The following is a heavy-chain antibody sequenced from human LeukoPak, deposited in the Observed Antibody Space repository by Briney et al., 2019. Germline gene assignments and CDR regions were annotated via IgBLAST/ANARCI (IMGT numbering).Heavy chain of an antibody. J-gene: IGHJ4*02. D-gene: IGHD2-15*01. V-gene: IGHV4-59*01. CDR2: IHYSGST. Sequence: SETLSLTCTISDGSISNYYWNWIRQSPGKGLEWIGHIHYSGSTHYNPSLQSRVSISIDTSKNHFSLKLRSVTAVDTAVYYCASWGSFDTSGYFVVDYWGQGTLVTVSS. CDR3: ASWGSFDTSGYFVVDY. CDR1: DGSISNYY.